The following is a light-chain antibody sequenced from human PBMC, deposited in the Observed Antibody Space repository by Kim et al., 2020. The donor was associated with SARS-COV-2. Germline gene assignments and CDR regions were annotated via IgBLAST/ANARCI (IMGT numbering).Light chain of an antibody. CDR2: GTS. J-gene: IGKJ5*01. CDR1: QTVNNMN. CDR3: QQYSSSPSTT. V-gene: IGKV3-20*01. Sequence: IVLTQSPGTVSLPPGERATHSCRASQTVNNMNLAWYQQKPGQAPRLLIYGTSNRATGIPDRFSGSGSGSDFTLTVSIVEPDDFAVYYCQQYSSSPSTTVGQGTRLESK.